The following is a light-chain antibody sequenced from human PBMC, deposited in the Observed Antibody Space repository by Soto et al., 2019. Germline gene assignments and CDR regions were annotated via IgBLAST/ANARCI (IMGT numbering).Light chain of an antibody. CDR3: LQDYNYPRT. V-gene: IGKV1-6*01. Sequence: IQMTQSPSSMSASVGDRVTITCRASQDIGNDLGWYQQKPGKAPRLLISTASTLESGVPARFSGSGSGTHFILTISSLQPEDFATYFCLQDYNYPRTFGQGTQVEI. CDR1: QDIGND. J-gene: IGKJ1*01. CDR2: TAS.